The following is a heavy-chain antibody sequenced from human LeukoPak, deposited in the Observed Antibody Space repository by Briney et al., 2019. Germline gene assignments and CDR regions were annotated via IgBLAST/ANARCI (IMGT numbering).Heavy chain of an antibody. CDR3: ARVYCSGGSCQPPFHFDY. CDR1: GGSISSGGYY. D-gene: IGHD2-15*01. Sequence: SETLSLTCTVSGGSISSGGYYWSWIRQHPGKGLEWIGYIYYSGSTYYNPSLKSRVTISVDTSKNQFSLKLSSVTAADTAVYYCARVYCSGGSCQPPFHFDYWGQGTLVTVSS. J-gene: IGHJ4*02. V-gene: IGHV4-31*03. CDR2: IYYSGST.